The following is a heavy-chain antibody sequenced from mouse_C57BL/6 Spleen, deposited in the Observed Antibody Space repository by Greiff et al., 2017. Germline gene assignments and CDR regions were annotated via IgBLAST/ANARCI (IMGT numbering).Heavy chain of an antibody. D-gene: IGHD1-1*01. CDR3: ARRGTTVNLNV. CDR2: IDPSDSYT. Sequence: VQLQQPGAELVMPGASVKLSCKASGYTFTSYWMHWVKQRPGQGLEWIGEIDPSDSYTNYNQKFKGKSTLTVDKSSSTAYMQLSSLTSEDSAVYYCARRGTTVNLNVWGTGTTVTVSS. J-gene: IGHJ1*03. CDR1: GYTFTSYW. V-gene: IGHV1-69*01.